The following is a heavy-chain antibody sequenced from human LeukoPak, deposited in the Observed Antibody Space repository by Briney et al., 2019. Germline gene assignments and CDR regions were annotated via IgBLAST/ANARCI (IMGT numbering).Heavy chain of an antibody. V-gene: IGHV3-23*01. D-gene: IGHD6-19*01. CDR3: AKDSGSGWYQYGMDV. CDR2: ISGSGGST. J-gene: IGHJ6*02. Sequence: PGGSLRLSCAASGFTLSSYVMSWVRQAPGKGLEWVSGISGSGGSTNYADSVKGRFTISRDNSKNTLYLQMNRLRVEDTAVYYCAKDSGSGWYQYGMDVWGQGTTVTASS. CDR1: GFTLSSYV.